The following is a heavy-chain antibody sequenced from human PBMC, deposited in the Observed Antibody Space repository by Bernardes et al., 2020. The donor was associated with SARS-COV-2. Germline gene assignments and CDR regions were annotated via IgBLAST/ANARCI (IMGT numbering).Heavy chain of an antibody. D-gene: IGHD4-17*01. CDR2: INGGGSNT. Sequence: GGSLRLSCAASGFTFTNSCMHWVRQAPGKGLVWLSRINGGGSNTNYADSVKGRFTISRDNAKSTLYLQMNSLTPEDTALYYCVRGTGNYGDWDYWGQGTLVTVS. CDR3: VRGTGNYGDWDY. CDR1: GFTFTNSC. V-gene: IGHV3-74*01. J-gene: IGHJ4*02.